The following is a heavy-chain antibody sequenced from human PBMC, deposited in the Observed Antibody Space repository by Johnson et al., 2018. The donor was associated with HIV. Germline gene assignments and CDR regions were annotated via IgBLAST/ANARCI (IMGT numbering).Heavy chain of an antibody. CDR3: TGSSSDAFDI. J-gene: IGHJ3*02. CDR1: GFSFSNYA. CDR2: ISYDGGTT. D-gene: IGHD6-13*01. Sequence: QMLLVESGGGVVQPERSLRLSCAASGFSFSNYAIHWVRQAPGKGLECVAAISYDGGTTYYAAPVKGRFTISRDDSKNTLYLQMNSLKTEDTAVYYCTGSSSDAFDIWGQGTMVTVSS. V-gene: IGHV3-30-3*01.